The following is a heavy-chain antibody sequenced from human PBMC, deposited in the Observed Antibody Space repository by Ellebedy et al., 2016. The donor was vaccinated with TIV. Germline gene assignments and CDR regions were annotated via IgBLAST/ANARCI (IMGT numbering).Heavy chain of an antibody. Sequence: SVKVSCXASGGTFSSYAISWVRQAPGQGLEWMGGIIPIFGTANYAQKFQGRVTITADESTSTAYMELSSLRSEDTAVYYCASPYTVTQRYYYYYGMDVWGQGTTVTVSS. CDR1: GGTFSSYA. V-gene: IGHV1-69*13. D-gene: IGHD4-17*01. CDR3: ASPYTVTQRYYYYYGMDV. CDR2: IIPIFGTA. J-gene: IGHJ6*02.